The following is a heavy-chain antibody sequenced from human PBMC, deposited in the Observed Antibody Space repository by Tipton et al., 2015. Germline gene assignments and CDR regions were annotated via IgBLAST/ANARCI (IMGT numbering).Heavy chain of an antibody. D-gene: IGHD6-6*01. CDR1: GGSISSSYW. CDR3: TRDRFEFSRSSEYFKYYGMDV. V-gene: IGHV4-4*02. J-gene: IGHJ6*02. Sequence: TLSLTCAVSGGSISSSYWWSWVRQSPGKGLEWIGEIFHSESTNYNPSLKSRVTISIDKSKNQFSLKLNSVTAADTALYYCTRDRFEFSRSSEYFKYYGMDVCGLGTTVTVFS. CDR2: IFHSEST.